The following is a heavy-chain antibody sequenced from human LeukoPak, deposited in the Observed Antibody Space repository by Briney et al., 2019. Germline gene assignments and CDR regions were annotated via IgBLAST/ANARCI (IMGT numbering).Heavy chain of an antibody. CDR1: GGTFSSYA. CDR3: ARGESSSWYDP. Sequence: ASVKVSCKASGGTFSSYAISWVRQAPGQGLEWMGRIIPILGIANYAQKFQGRVTITADKPTSTAYMELSSLRSEDTAVYYCARGESSSWYDPWGQGTLVTVSS. V-gene: IGHV1-69*04. CDR2: IIPILGIA. J-gene: IGHJ5*02. D-gene: IGHD6-13*01.